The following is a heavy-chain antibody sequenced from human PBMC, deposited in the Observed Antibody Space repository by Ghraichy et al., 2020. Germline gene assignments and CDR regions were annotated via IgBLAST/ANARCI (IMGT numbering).Heavy chain of an antibody. V-gene: IGHV3-23*01. J-gene: IGHJ4*02. CDR1: GFTFSNYA. Sequence: GGSLRLSCAASGFTFSNYAMSWVRQAPEKGLEWVSAISGSGDNTYYTDSVKGRFTISRDNSKTTVYLQMNSLRAEDTAVYYCAKLAARRDNWNDGTYDYWGQGTLVTVSS. D-gene: IGHD1-20*01. CDR3: AKLAARRDNWNDGTYDY. CDR2: ISGSGDNT.